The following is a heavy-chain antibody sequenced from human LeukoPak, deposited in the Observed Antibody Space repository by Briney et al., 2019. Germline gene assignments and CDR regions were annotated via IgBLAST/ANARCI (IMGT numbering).Heavy chain of an antibody. CDR1: EFTFSSYG. CDR3: ARAEGELWYYYYMDV. CDR2: ISGSGGST. J-gene: IGHJ6*03. Sequence: GGSLRLSCAASEFTFSSYGMSWVRQAPGKGLEWLSAISGSGGSTYYADSVKGRFTISRDNSKNTLYLQMNSLRAEDTAVYYCARAEGELWYYYYMDVWGKGTTVTISS. V-gene: IGHV3-23*01. D-gene: IGHD3-16*01.